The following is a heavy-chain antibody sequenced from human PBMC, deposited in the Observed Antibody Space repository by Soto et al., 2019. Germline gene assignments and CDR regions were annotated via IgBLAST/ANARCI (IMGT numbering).Heavy chain of an antibody. CDR1: GGTFSSYA. V-gene: IGHV1-69*06. CDR2: TFPMFGKA. J-gene: IGHJ6*02. Sequence: QVQLVQSGAEAKKPGSSVKVSCKASGGTFSSYAISWVRQAPGQGLEWMGGTFPMFGKANYAQKFQGRVTISADKSTSTAYMELSSLTSEDTAVYYCATVDISTWIDGMDVWGQGTTVTVSS. D-gene: IGHD6-13*01. CDR3: ATVDISTWIDGMDV.